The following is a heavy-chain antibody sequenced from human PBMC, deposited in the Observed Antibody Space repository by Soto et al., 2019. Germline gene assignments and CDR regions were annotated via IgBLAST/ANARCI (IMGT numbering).Heavy chain of an antibody. CDR3: AKDFGSGSYHNDAFDI. CDR1: GFTFDDYA. J-gene: IGHJ3*02. CDR2: ISWNSGSI. D-gene: IGHD3-10*01. V-gene: IGHV3-9*01. Sequence: EVQLVESGGGLVQPGTSLRLSCAASGFTFDDYAMHWVRQAPGKGLEWVSGISWNSGSIGYADSVKGRFTISRDNAKNSLYLQMNSLRAEDTALYYCAKDFGSGSYHNDAFDIWGQGTMVTVSS.